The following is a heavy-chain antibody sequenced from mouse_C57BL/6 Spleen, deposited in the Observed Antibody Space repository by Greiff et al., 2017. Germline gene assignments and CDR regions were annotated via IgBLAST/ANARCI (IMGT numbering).Heavy chain of an antibody. J-gene: IGHJ4*01. CDR3: ARDYYGSSEYAMDY. D-gene: IGHD1-1*01. CDR1: GYSFTGYY. Sequence: VQLKESGPELVKPGASVKISCKASGYSFTGYYMNWVKQSPEKSLEWIGEINPSTGGTTYNQKFKAKATLTVDKSSSTAYMQLKSLTSEDSAVYYCARDYYGSSEYAMDYWGQGTSVTVSS. V-gene: IGHV1-42*01. CDR2: INPSTGGT.